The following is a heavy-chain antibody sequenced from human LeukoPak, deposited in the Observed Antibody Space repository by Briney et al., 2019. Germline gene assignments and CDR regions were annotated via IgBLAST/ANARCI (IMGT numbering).Heavy chain of an antibody. D-gene: IGHD4-17*01. CDR3: ARGGDYAVPDFDY. J-gene: IGHJ4*02. V-gene: IGHV4-59*01. CDR1: GASISNYY. CDR2: IYYSGST. Sequence: SETLSLTCNVSGASISNYYWSWIRQSPGKGLEWIGFIYYSGSTNYNPSLESRVTISFDTSRNYFSLKLSSVTVADTAVYYCARGGDYAVPDFDYWGQGTLVTVSS.